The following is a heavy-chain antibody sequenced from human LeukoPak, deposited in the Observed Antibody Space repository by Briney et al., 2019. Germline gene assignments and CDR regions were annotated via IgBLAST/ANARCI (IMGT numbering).Heavy chain of an antibody. J-gene: IGHJ4*02. CDR1: GGSISNTNW. CDR3: AREGGPYRPLDY. CDR2: VNLQGST. Sequence: SEPLSLTCGFSGGSISNTNWWAWVRQPPGKGLEWSGEVNLQGSTNYNPSLQSRVAISVAKSENHISLKLTSVTAADTAVYYCAREGGPYRPLDYSGQGTLVTVAS. V-gene: IGHV4-4*02.